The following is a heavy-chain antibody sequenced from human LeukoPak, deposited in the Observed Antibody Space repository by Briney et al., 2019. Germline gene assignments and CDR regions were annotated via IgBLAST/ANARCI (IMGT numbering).Heavy chain of an antibody. CDR1: GFTFSDYY. V-gene: IGHV3-11*01. J-gene: IGHJ4*02. D-gene: IGHD2-15*01. Sequence: GGSLRLSCAASGFTFSDYYMSWIRQAPGEGLEWVSYISSSGSTIYYADSVKGRFTISRDNAKNSLYLQMNSLRAEDTAVYYCARELAAPKYYFDYWGQGTLVTVSS. CDR3: ARELAAPKYYFDY. CDR2: ISSSGSTI.